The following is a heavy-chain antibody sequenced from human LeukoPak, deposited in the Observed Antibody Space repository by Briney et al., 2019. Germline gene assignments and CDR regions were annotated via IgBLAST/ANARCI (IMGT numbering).Heavy chain of an antibody. CDR1: GFTFSSYA. Sequence: GGSLRLSCAASGFTFSSYAMHWVRQAPGKGLEWVAVISYDGSNKYYADSVKGRFTISRDNSKNTLYLQMHSLGPEDTAVYYCAREVGCSSTRCSLDYWGQGTLVTVSS. D-gene: IGHD2-2*01. V-gene: IGHV3-30-3*01. CDR2: ISYDGSNK. CDR3: AREVGCSSTRCSLDY. J-gene: IGHJ4*02.